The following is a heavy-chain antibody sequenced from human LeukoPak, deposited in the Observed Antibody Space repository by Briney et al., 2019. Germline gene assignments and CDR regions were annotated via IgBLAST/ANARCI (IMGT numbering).Heavy chain of an antibody. D-gene: IGHD5-12*01. CDR3: ARTYSARDAFDP. V-gene: IGHV4-39*02. Sequence: SETLSLTCTVSGGSISSSLYHWGWIRQPPGKGLEWIGAIYYTTDTYYNPSLESRVTMSVDTSKNHFSLKVISVTAADTALYYCARTYSARDAFDPWGQGILVTVSS. J-gene: IGHJ5*02. CDR2: IYYTTDT. CDR1: GGSISSSLYH.